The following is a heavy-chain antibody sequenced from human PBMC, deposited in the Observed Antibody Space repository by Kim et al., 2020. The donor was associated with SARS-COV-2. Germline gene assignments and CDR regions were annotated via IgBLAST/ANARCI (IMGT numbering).Heavy chain of an antibody. CDR3: AKKGIPARGLWYFDI. V-gene: IGHV3-23*01. D-gene: IGHD6-13*01. J-gene: IGHJ2*01. Sequence: GGSLRLSCAASGFTFSSFSMTWVRQAPGKGLEWVSFLSVSGGDTFYADSVKGRFTISRDNSKNTLYLQMNSLRAEDTAVYYCAKKGIPARGLWYFDIWGRGTLVTVSS. CDR2: LSVSGGDT. CDR1: GFTFSSFS.